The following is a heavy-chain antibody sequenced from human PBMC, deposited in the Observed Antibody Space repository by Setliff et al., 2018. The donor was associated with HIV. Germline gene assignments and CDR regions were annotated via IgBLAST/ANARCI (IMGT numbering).Heavy chain of an antibody. Sequence: GGSLRLSCAASGFTFSAYAMTWVRRAPGKGLEWVSATTSNGRTTDYAESVRGRFTISRDNSKNTLYLQMNSLRAEDTAVYYCARENRYCSGGSCDWYFDLWGRGTLVTAPQ. D-gene: IGHD2-15*01. V-gene: IGHV3-23*01. J-gene: IGHJ2*01. CDR1: GFTFSAYA. CDR3: ARENRYCSGGSCDWYFDL. CDR2: TTSNGRTT.